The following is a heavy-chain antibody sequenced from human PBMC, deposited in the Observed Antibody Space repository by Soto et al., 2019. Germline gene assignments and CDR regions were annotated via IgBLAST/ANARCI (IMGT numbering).Heavy chain of an antibody. J-gene: IGHJ5*02. V-gene: IGHV3-33*01. CDR3: ARDLDDYGDNWFDP. CDR2: IWYDGSNK. D-gene: IGHD4-17*01. CDR1: GFTFSSYG. Sequence: GGSLRLSCAASGFTFSSYGMHWVRQAPGKGLEWVAVIWYDGSNKYYADSVKGRFTISRDNSKNTLYLQMNSLRAEDTAVYYCARDLDDYGDNWFDPWGQGTLVTVSS.